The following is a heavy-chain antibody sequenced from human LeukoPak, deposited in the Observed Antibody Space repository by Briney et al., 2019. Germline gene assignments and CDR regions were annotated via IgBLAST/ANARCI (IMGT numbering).Heavy chain of an antibody. CDR1: GYTFTGYY. D-gene: IGHD3-10*01. CDR2: INPNSGGT. Sequence: GASVKFSCKASGYTFTGYYMHWVRQAPGQGLEWMGWINPNSGGTNYAQKFQGRVTMTRDTSISTAYMELSRLRSDDTAVYYCAREGGFGGSGSYYTHWGQGTLVTVSS. V-gene: IGHV1-2*02. J-gene: IGHJ4*02. CDR3: AREGGFGGSGSYYTH.